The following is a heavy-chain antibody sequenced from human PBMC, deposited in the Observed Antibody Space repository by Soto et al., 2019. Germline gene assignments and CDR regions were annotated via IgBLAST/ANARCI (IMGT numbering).Heavy chain of an antibody. Sequence: QVQLQESGPGLVKPSETLSLTCTVSGGSISSYYWSWIRQPPGKGLEWIGYIYYSGSTNYNPSLKSRVTISVDTSKNQFSLKLSSVTAADTAVYYCARNVLRYFDWLLPSQNWFDPWGQGTLVTVSS. CDR3: ARNVLRYFDWLLPSQNWFDP. CDR2: IYYSGST. J-gene: IGHJ5*02. V-gene: IGHV4-59*01. CDR1: GGSISSYY. D-gene: IGHD3-9*01.